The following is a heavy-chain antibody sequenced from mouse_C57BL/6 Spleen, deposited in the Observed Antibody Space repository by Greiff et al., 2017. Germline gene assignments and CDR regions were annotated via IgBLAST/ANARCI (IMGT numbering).Heavy chain of an antibody. CDR1: GYSITSGYY. V-gene: IGHV3-6*01. CDR2: ISYDGSN. D-gene: IGHD2-4*01. CDR3: ARVGDYGETWFAY. Sequence: VQLKESGPGLVKPSQSLSLTCSVTGYSITSGYYWNWIRQFPGNKLEWMGYISYDGSNNYNPSLKNRISITRDTSKNQFFLKLNSVTTEDTATYYCARVGDYGETWFAYWGQGTLVTVSA. J-gene: IGHJ3*01.